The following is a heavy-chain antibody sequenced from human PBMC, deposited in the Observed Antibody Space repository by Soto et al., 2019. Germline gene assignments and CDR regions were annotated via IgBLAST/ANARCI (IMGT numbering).Heavy chain of an antibody. CDR2: IYYRGST. D-gene: IGHD1-26*01. CDR1: GGSISSAGYY. CDR3: ARGEVGSYTLTDFDN. V-gene: IGHV4-31*03. Sequence: QVQLQESGPRLVKPSQTLSLTCTVSGGSISSAGYYCSGIRQHPGQGLEWIGYIYYRGSTNYNPYLKSRVTMSVDTSRNQFSLRLSSVTAADTAIYYCARGEVGSYTLTDFDNWGQGILVTVSS. J-gene: IGHJ4*02.